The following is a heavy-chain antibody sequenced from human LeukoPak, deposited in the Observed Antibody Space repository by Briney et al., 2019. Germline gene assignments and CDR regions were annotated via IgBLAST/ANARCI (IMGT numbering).Heavy chain of an antibody. Sequence: GGSLRLSCAASGFTVSSNYMSWVRQAPGKGLECVSIIYSGGSTYYADSVKGRFTISRDNSKNTLYLQMNSLKGEDTAVYYCARDMGFCSSPSCPYYYYGMDVWGQGTTVTVSS. J-gene: IGHJ6*02. D-gene: IGHD2-2*01. V-gene: IGHV3-53*01. CDR3: ARDMGFCSSPSCPYYYYGMDV. CDR2: IYSGGST. CDR1: GFTVSSNY.